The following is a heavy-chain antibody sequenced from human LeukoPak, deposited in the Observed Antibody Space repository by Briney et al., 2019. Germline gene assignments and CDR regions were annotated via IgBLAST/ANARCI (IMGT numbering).Heavy chain of an antibody. CDR1: GYTFTTYA. D-gene: IGHD1-26*01. J-gene: IGHJ5*02. CDR2: INTNTGNP. Sequence: ASVKVSCKTSGYTFTTYAVNWVRQAPGQGLEWMGWINTNTGNPTYAQGFTGRFVSSLDTSVSTAYLQISSLKAEDTAVYYCARGPSGSYYRWFDPWGQGTLVTVSS. CDR3: ARGPSGSYYRWFDP. V-gene: IGHV7-4-1*02.